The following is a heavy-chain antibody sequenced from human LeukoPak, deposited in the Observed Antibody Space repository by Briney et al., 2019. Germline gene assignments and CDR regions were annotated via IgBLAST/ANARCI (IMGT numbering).Heavy chain of an antibody. Sequence: GGSLRLSCAASGFSFSTYWMSWVPQAPGKGLEWLANIKQDGSEKYYVDSVKGRFTISRDNAKNSLYLQMNSLRAEDTAVYYCARDHSSSWYGSWLYWGQGTLVTVSS. V-gene: IGHV3-7*04. D-gene: IGHD6-13*01. CDR1: GFSFSTYW. CDR3: ARDHSSSWYGSWLY. J-gene: IGHJ4*02. CDR2: IKQDGSEK.